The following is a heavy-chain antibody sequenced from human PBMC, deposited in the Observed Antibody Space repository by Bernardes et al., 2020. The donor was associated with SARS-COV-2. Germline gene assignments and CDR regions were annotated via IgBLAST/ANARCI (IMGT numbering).Heavy chain of an antibody. CDR2: LHGDGST. V-gene: IGHV3-66*02. Sequence: GEPLFLSCAASGFSVSTTYVNWVRQAPGPGLAWVSVLHGDGSTYYADSVKGRFTVSRDNAKNTLYLQMSSLRPDDTAVYYCARVLRASDSSGYYNNWFDPWGQGTLVTVSS. CDR1: GFSVSTTY. J-gene: IGHJ5*02. CDR3: ARVLRASDSSGYYNNWFDP. D-gene: IGHD3-22*01.